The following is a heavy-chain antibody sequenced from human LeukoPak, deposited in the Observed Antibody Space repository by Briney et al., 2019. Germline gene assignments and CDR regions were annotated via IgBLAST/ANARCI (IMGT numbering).Heavy chain of an antibody. CDR2: IIPILGMA. Sequence: SVKVSCKASAGTFSTYAISWVRQTPGQGLEWMGRIIPILGMANYAQKFHGKVTITEDKSTSTAYMELSSLRSEDTAVYYCAREATTRIVVVITGGFFDYWGQGTLVTVSS. V-gene: IGHV1-69*04. CDR3: AREATTRIVVVITGGFFDY. CDR1: AGTFSTYA. D-gene: IGHD3-22*01. J-gene: IGHJ4*02.